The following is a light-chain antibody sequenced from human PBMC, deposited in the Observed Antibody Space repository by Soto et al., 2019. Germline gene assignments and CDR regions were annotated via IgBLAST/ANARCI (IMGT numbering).Light chain of an antibody. J-gene: IGKJ2*01. Sequence: EILLAQSPATLSLSPGERATLSCKASQDVSIFLAWYQQKPGQAPRLLIHDASNRATGVPARFSGSGSGRDFTLTITSREHEDFAVYYCQQRSTWLYTFGQGTQLEV. V-gene: IGKV3-11*02. CDR3: QQRSTWLYT. CDR1: QDVSIF. CDR2: DAS.